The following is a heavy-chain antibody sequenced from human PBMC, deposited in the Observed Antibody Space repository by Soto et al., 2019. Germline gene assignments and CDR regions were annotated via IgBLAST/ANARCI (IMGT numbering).Heavy chain of an antibody. Sequence: GGSLRLSCAASGFTFSSYAMSWVRQAPGKGLEWVSAISGSGGSTYYADSVKGRFTISRDNSKNTLYLQMNSLRAEDTAVYYCAKDRYSSSSDYYYYYMDVWGKGTTVTVS. D-gene: IGHD6-6*01. CDR1: GFTFSSYA. V-gene: IGHV3-23*01. CDR2: ISGSGGST. CDR3: AKDRYSSSSDYYYYYMDV. J-gene: IGHJ6*03.